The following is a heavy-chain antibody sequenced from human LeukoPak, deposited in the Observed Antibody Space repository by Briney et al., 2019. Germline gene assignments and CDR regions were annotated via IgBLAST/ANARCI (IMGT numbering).Heavy chain of an antibody. Sequence: PSETLSLTCTVSGGSISSSSYYWGWIRQPPGKGLEWIGSIYYSRSTFYNPSLKSRVTISVDTSKNQFSLKLSSVTAADTAVYYCARPLGGATLHAFDIWGQGTMVTVSS. V-gene: IGHV4-39*01. D-gene: IGHD4/OR15-4a*01. J-gene: IGHJ3*02. CDR1: GGSISSSSYY. CDR2: IYYSRST. CDR3: ARPLGGATLHAFDI.